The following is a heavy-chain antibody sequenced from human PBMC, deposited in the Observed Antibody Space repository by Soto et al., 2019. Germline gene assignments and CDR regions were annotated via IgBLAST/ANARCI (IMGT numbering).Heavy chain of an antibody. CDR1: GGSISSSSYY. V-gene: IGHV4-39*01. CDR2: IYYSGST. D-gene: IGHD2-15*01. J-gene: IGHJ4*02. CDR3: ARHTPAISISDH. Sequence: QLQLQESGPGLVKPSETLSLTCTVSGGSISSSSYYWGWIRQPPGKGLEWIGSIYYSGSTYYNPSLKRRVTIPVDTSTNQFSLQLSSVTAADTAVYYCARHTPAISISDHWGQGTLVTVSS.